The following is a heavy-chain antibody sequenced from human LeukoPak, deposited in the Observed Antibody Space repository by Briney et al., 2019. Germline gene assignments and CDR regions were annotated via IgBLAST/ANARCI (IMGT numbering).Heavy chain of an antibody. V-gene: IGHV4-59*08. J-gene: IGHJ4*02. CDR3: ARQRALYSSSDY. D-gene: IGHD6-6*01. Sequence: PSETLSLTCTVSGGSISSYFWSWIRQPPGKGLEWIGHVYYSGSTNSNPSLKSRVTISVDTSKNQVSLKLRSVTAADTAVYFCARQRALYSSSDYWGRGTQVTVSP. CDR1: GGSISSYF. CDR2: VYYSGST.